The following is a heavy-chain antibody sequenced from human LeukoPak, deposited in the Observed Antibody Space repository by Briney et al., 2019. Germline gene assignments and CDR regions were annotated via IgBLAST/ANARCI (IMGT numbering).Heavy chain of an antibody. Sequence: SETLSLTCAVYGGSFSGYYWSWIRQPPGKGLEWIGEVNHSGSTNYNPSLKSRVTISVDTSKNQFSLKLSSVTAADTAVYYCARASGYLGDYWGQGTLVTVSS. CDR3: ARASGYLGDY. J-gene: IGHJ4*02. V-gene: IGHV4-34*01. CDR2: VNHSGST. D-gene: IGHD3-3*01. CDR1: GGSFSGYY.